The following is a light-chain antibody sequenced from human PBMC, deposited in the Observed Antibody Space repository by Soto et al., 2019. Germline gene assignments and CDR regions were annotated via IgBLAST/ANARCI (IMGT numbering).Light chain of an antibody. CDR3: QQYKNSPYT. CDR2: GAS. CDR1: QSVSSN. V-gene: IGKV3-15*01. Sequence: EIVMTQSPATLSVSPGERATLSCRASQSVSSNLAWDQQKPGQAPRLLIYGASTRATGIPARFGGGGSGTGFGLALRSLQSEDFAVYACQQYKNSPYTFGRATKLDIK. J-gene: IGKJ2*01.